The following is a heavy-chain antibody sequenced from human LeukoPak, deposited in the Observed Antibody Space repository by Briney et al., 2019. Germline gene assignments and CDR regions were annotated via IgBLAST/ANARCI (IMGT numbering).Heavy chain of an antibody. CDR2: FDPEDGET. D-gene: IGHD2-8*01. CDR1: GYTLTELS. J-gene: IGHJ4*02. V-gene: IGHV1-24*01. Sequence: ASVKVSCKASGYTLTELSMHWVRQAPGKGLEWMGGFDPEDGETIYAQKFQGRVTMTEDTSTDTAYMELSRLKSDDTAVYYCARRVQTTGVFDYWGQGTLVTVSS. CDR3: ARRVQTTGVFDY.